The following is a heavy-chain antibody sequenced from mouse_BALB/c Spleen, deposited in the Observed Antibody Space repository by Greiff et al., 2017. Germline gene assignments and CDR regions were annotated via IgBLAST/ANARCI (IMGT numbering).Heavy chain of an antibody. D-gene: IGHD1-1*01. CDR3: AITSYAMDY. CDR2: ISSGGSYT. CDR1: GFTFSSYA. Sequence: EVMLVESGGGLVKPGGSLKLSCAASGFTFSSYAMSWVRQSPEKRLEWVAEISSGGSYTYYPDTVTGRFTISRDNAKNTLYLEMSSLRSEDTAMYYCAITSYAMDYWGQGTSVTVSS. V-gene: IGHV5-9-4*01. J-gene: IGHJ4*01.